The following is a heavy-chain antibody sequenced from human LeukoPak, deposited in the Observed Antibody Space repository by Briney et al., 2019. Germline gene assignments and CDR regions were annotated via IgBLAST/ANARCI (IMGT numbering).Heavy chain of an antibody. Sequence: GGSLRLSCVASGFTFSNYRMSWVRQAPGKGLEWVANIEEYGSQIYYVDSVKGRFTTYRDSAKNSVYLQMNSLRAEDTAVYYCARVGRVSTPRYSDYWGQGTLVTVSS. D-gene: IGHD3-9*01. CDR1: GFTFSNYR. CDR3: ARVGRVSTPRYSDY. CDR2: IEEYGSQI. J-gene: IGHJ4*02. V-gene: IGHV3-7*01.